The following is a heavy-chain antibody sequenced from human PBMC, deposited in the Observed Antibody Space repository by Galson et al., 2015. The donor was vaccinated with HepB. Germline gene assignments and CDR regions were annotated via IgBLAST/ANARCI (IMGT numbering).Heavy chain of an antibody. CDR2: IVVGSGNT. CDR1: GFTFTSSA. V-gene: IGHV1-58*02. D-gene: IGHD3-9*01. Sequence: SVKVSCKASGFTFTSSAMQWVRQARGQRLEWIGWIVVGSGNTNYAQKFQERVTITRDMSTSTAYMELSSLRSEDTTVYYCAACYDILTGDAFDIWGQGTMVTVSS. J-gene: IGHJ3*02. CDR3: AACYDILTGDAFDI.